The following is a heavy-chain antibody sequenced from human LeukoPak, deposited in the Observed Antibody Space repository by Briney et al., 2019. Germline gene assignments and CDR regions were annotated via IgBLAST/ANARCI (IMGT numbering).Heavy chain of an antibody. Sequence: SETLSLTCTVSGGSISSYYWSWIRQPPGKGLEWIGYIYYSGSTNYNPSLKSRVTISVDTSKNQFSLRLSSVTAADTAVYYCARVDYYDSSGYIHPHAFDIWGQGTMVTVSS. V-gene: IGHV4-59*01. CDR1: GGSISSYY. CDR3: ARVDYYDSSGYIHPHAFDI. CDR2: IYYSGST. D-gene: IGHD3-22*01. J-gene: IGHJ3*02.